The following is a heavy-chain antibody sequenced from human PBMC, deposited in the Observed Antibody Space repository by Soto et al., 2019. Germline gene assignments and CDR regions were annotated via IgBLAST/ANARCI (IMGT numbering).Heavy chain of an antibody. J-gene: IGHJ5*02. D-gene: IGHD1-1*01. CDR2: IYATGTT. Sequence: SETLSLTCTVSGASISGFCWSWIRKSAGKGLEWIGRIYATGTTDYNPSLKSRVMMSVDTSKKQFSLKLRSVTAADTAVYYCVRDGTKTLRDWFDPWGQGISVTVSS. CDR3: VRDGTKTLRDWFDP. CDR1: GASISGFC. V-gene: IGHV4-4*07.